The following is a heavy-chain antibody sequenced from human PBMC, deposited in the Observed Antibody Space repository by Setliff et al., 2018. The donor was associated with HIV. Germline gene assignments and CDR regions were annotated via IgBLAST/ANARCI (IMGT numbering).Heavy chain of an antibody. CDR3: ARDFLRSGYFDH. CDR1: GDSLSSDYYY. V-gene: IGHV4-31*03. CDR2: IYYSGST. J-gene: IGHJ4*02. Sequence: SETLSLTCTVSGDSLSSDYYYWTWIRQHPEKGPEWIGYIYYSGSTLYNPSLRSRLTMSVDTSKNQFSLELSSVTAADTAVYYCARDFLRSGYFDHWGQGKLVTVSS. D-gene: IGHD4-17*01.